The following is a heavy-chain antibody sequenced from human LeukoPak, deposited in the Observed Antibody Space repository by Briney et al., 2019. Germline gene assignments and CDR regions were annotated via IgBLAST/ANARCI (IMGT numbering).Heavy chain of an antibody. V-gene: IGHV3-48*03. CDR3: ALLAVASDFDY. CDR2: ISSGASTM. Sequence: GGSLRLSCAASGFMFRSFEMYWVRQAPGKGLEWVAYISSGASTMYYADSVKGRFTISRDDAKNSLFLQMNSLGAEDTAIYYCALLAVASDFDYWGQGTLVTVSS. CDR1: GFMFRSFE. D-gene: IGHD6-19*01. J-gene: IGHJ4*02.